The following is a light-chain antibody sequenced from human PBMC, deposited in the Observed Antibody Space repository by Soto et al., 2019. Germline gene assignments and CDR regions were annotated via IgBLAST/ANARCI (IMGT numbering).Light chain of an antibody. Sequence: EIVLPQSPGTLSLSPGERATLSCRASQSVSSNYIAWHQQNPGQAPRLLIYGASTRATGIPDRFSGSGSGTDFTLTISRLEPEDFAVYFCQQYGRSPPFAFGQGTKVDIK. J-gene: IGKJ2*01. CDR1: QSVSSNY. CDR2: GAS. V-gene: IGKV3-20*01. CDR3: QQYGRSPPFA.